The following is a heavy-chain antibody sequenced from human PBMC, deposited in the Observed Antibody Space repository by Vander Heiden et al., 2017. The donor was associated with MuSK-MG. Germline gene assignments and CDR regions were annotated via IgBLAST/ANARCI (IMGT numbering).Heavy chain of an antibody. CDR1: GFTFSSYA. CDR2: RSSEGNTK. V-gene: IGHV3-30*09. D-gene: IGHD3-10*01. CDR3: VRESYDSGNSRGLFDF. J-gene: IGHJ4*02. Sequence: QLQLVESGGGVVQPGTSLRLSCEASGFTFSSYAMTWARQAPGKGLEWVAVRSSEGNTKDFVDSVKGRFAIYRDNSQNTLFLQMNNLRVEDTALYYCVRESYDSGNSRGLFDFWGQGTLVTVSS.